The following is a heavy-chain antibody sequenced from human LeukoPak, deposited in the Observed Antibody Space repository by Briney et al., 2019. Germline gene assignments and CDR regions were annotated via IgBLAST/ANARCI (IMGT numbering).Heavy chain of an antibody. D-gene: IGHD5-24*01. V-gene: IGHV1-69*06. CDR2: IIPIFGTA. J-gene: IGHJ6*03. CDR3: ARALVEMATIAYYYHYMDV. Sequence: SVKVSCKASGGTFSSYAISWVRQAPGQGLEWMGGIIPIFGTANYAQKFQGRVTITADKSTSTAYMELSSLRSEDTAVYYCARALVEMATIAYYYHYMDVWGKGTTVTVSS. CDR1: GGTFSSYA.